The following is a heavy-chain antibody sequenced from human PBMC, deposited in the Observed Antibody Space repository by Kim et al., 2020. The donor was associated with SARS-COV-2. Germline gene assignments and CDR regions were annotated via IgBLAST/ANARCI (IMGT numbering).Heavy chain of an antibody. D-gene: IGHD3-3*01. J-gene: IGHJ6*02. CDR2: ISWNGGSI. V-gene: IGHV3-9*01. CDR1: GFTFGDYA. Sequence: GGSLRLSCAASGFTFGDYAMHWVRQAPGKGLEWVSCISWNGGSIGYADSVKGRFTISRDNAKNSLYLQMNSLRAEDTALYYCAKGMGYDFLSGYDYGMDVWRQGTRDTVPS. CDR3: AKGMGYDFLSGYDYGMDV.